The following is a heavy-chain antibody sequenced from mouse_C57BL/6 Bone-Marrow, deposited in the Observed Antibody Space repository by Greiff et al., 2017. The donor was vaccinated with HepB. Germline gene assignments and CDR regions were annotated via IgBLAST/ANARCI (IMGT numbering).Heavy chain of an antibody. D-gene: IGHD2-4*01. Sequence: QVQLQQPGAELVKPGASVKMSCKASGYTFTSYWITWVKQRPGQGLEWIGDIYPGSGSTNYNEKFKSKATLTVDTSSSPAYMQLSSLTSEDSAVYYWSNFYYDYDGWFAYWGQGTLVTVSA. CDR3: SNFYYDYDGWFAY. J-gene: IGHJ3*01. V-gene: IGHV1-55*01. CDR2: IYPGSGST. CDR1: GYTFTSYW.